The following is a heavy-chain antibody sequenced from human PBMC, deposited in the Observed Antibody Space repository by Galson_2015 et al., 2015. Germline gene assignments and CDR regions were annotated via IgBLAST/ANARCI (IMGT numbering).Heavy chain of an antibody. D-gene: IGHD1-26*01. Sequence: FLSICCEASGFTVSTHYMSWVRQSPGRGLEWVSVIYSCSRTYYADSVKGRFTISRDNSKNTLYLQMNSLRTYYMAVYYWAKGVGSIVDFDYWGQGTMVTVSS. CDR1: GFTVSTHY. J-gene: IGHJ4*02. CDR2: IYSCSRT. V-gene: IGHV3-66*01. CDR3: AKGVGSIVDFDY.